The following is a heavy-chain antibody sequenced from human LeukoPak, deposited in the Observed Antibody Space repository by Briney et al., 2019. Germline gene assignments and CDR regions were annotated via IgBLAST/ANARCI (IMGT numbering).Heavy chain of an antibody. CDR1: GYTFTDYY. CDR3: ARGGPYYDSSRANDLNY. J-gene: IGHJ4*02. CDR2: INPNSGGT. Sequence: GASVKVSCKASGYTFTDYYMHWVRQAPGQGLEWMGWINPNSGGTHYPQKFQGWVTMTRDTSISTAYVEMSRLTSDDTAVFYCARGGPYYDSSRANDLNYWGQGTPVTVSS. V-gene: IGHV1-2*04. D-gene: IGHD3-22*01.